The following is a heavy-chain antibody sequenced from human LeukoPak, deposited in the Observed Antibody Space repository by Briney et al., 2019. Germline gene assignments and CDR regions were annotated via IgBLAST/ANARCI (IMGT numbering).Heavy chain of an antibody. D-gene: IGHD3-3*01. V-gene: IGHV3-7*01. Sequence: GGSLRLSCAASGLSFSSYWMTWVRQAPGKGLEWVANINRDGSDKYYVDSVRGRFTISRDNAKNSLYLQMNSLRAEDTAVFYCARERYDDYFDSWGQGTLVTVSS. J-gene: IGHJ4*02. CDR1: GLSFSSYW. CDR2: INRDGSDK. CDR3: ARERYDDYFDS.